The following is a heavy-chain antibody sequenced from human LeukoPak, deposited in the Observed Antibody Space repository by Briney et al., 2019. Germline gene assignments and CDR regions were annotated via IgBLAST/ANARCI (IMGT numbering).Heavy chain of an antibody. CDR3: ARDLPSYYFGSGNIFDP. CDR2: IYTSGST. V-gene: IGHV4-4*07. J-gene: IGHJ5*02. D-gene: IGHD3-10*01. CDR1: GGSVSSYY. Sequence: SETLSLTCTVSGGSVSSYYWSWIRQPAGKGLEWIGRIYTSGSTNYNPSLKSRVTMSVDPSRNQFSLKLTSVTAADTAVYYCARDLPSYYFGSGNIFDPWGQGILVTVSS.